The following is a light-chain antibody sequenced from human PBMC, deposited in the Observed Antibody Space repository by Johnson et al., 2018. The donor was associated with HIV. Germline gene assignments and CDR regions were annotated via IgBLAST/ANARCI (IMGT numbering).Light chain of an antibody. Sequence: QSVLTQPPSVSAAPGQKVTISCSGSSSNIGNNYVSWYQQLPGTAPKLLIYDNNKRPSGIPDRFSGSKSGTSATLGITGLQTGDEADYYCGTWDSSLSAGGDVCGTGTKVTVL. CDR3: GTWDSSLSAGGDV. CDR2: DNN. CDR1: SSNIGNNY. J-gene: IGLJ1*01. V-gene: IGLV1-51*01.